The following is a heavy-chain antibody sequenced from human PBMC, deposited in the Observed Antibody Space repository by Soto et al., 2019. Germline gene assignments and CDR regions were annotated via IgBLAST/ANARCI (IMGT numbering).Heavy chain of an antibody. D-gene: IGHD3-22*01. Sequence: EVQLVESGGGLYRLGGSLRLSVAASGFTFRPNSINWFRRAPGKGREWVSYISISSSTIYYADSVKGRFTISGDNAKNSLYLQMNSLRAEDTAVYYCAREGDSSGWYNWFDPWGQGTLVTVSS. V-gene: IGHV3-48*01. CDR3: AREGDSSGWYNWFDP. CDR2: ISISSSTI. J-gene: IGHJ5*02. CDR1: GFTFRPNS.